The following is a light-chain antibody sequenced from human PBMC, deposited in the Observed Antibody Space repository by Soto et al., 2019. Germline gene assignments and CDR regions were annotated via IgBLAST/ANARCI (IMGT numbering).Light chain of an antibody. CDR3: CSYAGTNTWV. Sequence: QSALTQPASVSGSPGQAITISCTGTSRGVGTYNLVSWYQQYPGKAPKLIIYEDSKRPSGVSDRFSGSKSGNTASLTISGLQAEDEADYYCCSYAGTNTWVFGGGTKVTVL. CDR1: SRGVGTYNL. CDR2: EDS. J-gene: IGLJ3*02. V-gene: IGLV2-23*01.